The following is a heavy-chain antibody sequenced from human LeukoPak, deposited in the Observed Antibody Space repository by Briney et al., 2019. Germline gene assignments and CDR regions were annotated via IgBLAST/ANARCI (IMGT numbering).Heavy chain of an antibody. Sequence: SVKVSCKASGGTFSSYAINWVRQAPGQGLEWMGRIIPFLDIVNYAQKFQDRVTITADISTSTAYMELSSLTSEDTAVYFCARRNEYTNSFHNWGQGTLVTVSS. D-gene: IGHD2/OR15-2a*01. J-gene: IGHJ5*02. CDR3: ARRNEYTNSFHN. CDR1: GGTFSSYA. V-gene: IGHV1-69*04. CDR2: IIPFLDIV.